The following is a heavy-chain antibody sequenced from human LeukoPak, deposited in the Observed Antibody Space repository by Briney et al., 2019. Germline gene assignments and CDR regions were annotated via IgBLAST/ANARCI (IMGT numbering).Heavy chain of an antibody. CDR1: GGSISSYY. V-gene: IGHV4-4*07. Sequence: SETLSLTCTVSGGSISSYYWSRIRQPAGKGLEWIGRIYTSGSTNYNPSLKSRVTMSVDTSKNQFSLKLSSVTAADTAVYYCARDHCSSTSCYTFDSDYYYYYYMDVWGKGTTVTVSS. CDR3: ARDHCSSTSCYTFDSDYYYYYYMDV. D-gene: IGHD2-2*02. J-gene: IGHJ6*03. CDR2: IYTSGST.